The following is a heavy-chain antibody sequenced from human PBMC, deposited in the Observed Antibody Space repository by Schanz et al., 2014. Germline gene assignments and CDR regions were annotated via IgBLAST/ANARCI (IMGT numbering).Heavy chain of an antibody. Sequence: QVRLVQSGAEAREPGASVKVSCKASGYTFTTYGISWVRQAPGQGLEWMGWISAYNGHTNYAQKFQGRVTMTTDTSTSTAYMELRSLRSDDTAVYYCARESVSRTRLFDPWGQGTLVTVSS. CDR2: ISAYNGHT. CDR1: GYTFTTYG. J-gene: IGHJ5*02. CDR3: ARESVSRTRLFDP. D-gene: IGHD3-3*01. V-gene: IGHV1-18*01.